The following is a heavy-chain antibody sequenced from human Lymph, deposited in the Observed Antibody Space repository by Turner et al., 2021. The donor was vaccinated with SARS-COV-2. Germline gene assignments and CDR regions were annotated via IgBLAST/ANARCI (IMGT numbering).Heavy chain of an antibody. CDR1: GYTLTELS. CDR3: ATLKSNWKILTGRYYFDF. J-gene: IGHJ4*02. CDR2: FDPEDGET. V-gene: IGHV1-24*01. Sequence: QVQLVQSGAEVKKPGASEKVSCKVSGYTLTELSIHWVRQAPGKGLEWMGGFDPEDGETIYAQKFQGRVTMTEDTSTDTAYMELSSLRSEDTAVYYCATLKSNWKILTGRYYFDFWGQGTLVTVSS. D-gene: IGHD1-1*01.